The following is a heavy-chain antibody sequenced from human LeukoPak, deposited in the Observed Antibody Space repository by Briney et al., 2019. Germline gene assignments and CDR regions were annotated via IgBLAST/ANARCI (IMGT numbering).Heavy chain of an antibody. Sequence: GGSLRLSCAASGFTFSSHWMSWVRQAPGKGLEWAANIKQDGSETYYVDSVKGRFTISRDNTQNSLYLQMNSLGADDTALYYFSKSPRKGEFYYLGQGNLVTVSS. D-gene: IGHD3-16*01. CDR2: IKQDGSET. J-gene: IGHJ4*01. V-gene: IGHV3-7*01. CDR3: SKSPRKGEFYY. CDR1: GFTFSSHW.